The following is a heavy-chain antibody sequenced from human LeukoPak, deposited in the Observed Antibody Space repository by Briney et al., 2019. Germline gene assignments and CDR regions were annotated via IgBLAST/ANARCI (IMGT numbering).Heavy chain of an antibody. V-gene: IGHV3-9*01. CDR2: ISFDSGDK. CDR1: GFTFDDYA. J-gene: IGHJ4*02. CDR3: TKRAAGHMRFFDY. Sequence: PGRSLRLSCAASGFTFDDYAMHWVRQVPRKGLEWVSGISFDSGDKVYADSVKGRFTVSRDNAKNSAWLQMNSLRPEDTAVYYCTKRAAGHMRFFDYWGQGTLVTVSS. D-gene: IGHD2-21*01.